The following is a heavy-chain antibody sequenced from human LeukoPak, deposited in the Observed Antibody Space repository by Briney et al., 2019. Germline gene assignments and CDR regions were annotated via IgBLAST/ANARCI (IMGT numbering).Heavy chain of an antibody. CDR1: GFRFSDYA. CDR3: AKRLTSTKGFDH. CDR2: ISGSGAGT. V-gene: IGHV3-23*01. J-gene: IGHJ4*02. D-gene: IGHD1-14*01. Sequence: PGGSLRLSCAASGFRFSDYAMSWVRQAPGKGLEWVSVISGSGAGTYYADSVKGRFTISRDNSKSTLYLQMNSLRAEDTAVYYCAKRLTSTKGFDHWGQGTLVTVSS.